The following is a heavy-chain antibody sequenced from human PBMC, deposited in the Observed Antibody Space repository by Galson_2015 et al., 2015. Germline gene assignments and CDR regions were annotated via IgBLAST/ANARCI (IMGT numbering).Heavy chain of an antibody. CDR2: IWYDGSNK. J-gene: IGHJ6*02. V-gene: IGHV3-33*01. Sequence: SLRLSCAASGFTFSSYGMHWVRQAPGKGLEWVAVIWYDGSNKYYADSVKGRFTISRDNSKNTLYLQMNSLRAEDTAVYYCARGKKDIVAAYGMDVWGQGTTVTVSS. CDR1: GFTFSSYG. D-gene: IGHD5-12*01. CDR3: ARGKKDIVAAYGMDV.